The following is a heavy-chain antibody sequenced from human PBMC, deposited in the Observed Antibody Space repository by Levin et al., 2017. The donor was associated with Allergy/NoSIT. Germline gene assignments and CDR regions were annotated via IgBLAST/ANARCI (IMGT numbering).Heavy chain of an antibody. Sequence: ASVKVSCAASGFTFSSYAMHWVRQAPGKGLEYVSAISSNGGSTYYANSVKGRFTISRDNSKNTLYLQMGSLRAEDMAVYYCARVGPCSSTSCYVPVGYGMDVWGQGTTVTVSS. CDR3: ARVGPCSSTSCYVPVGYGMDV. J-gene: IGHJ6*02. CDR2: ISSNGGST. CDR1: GFTFSSYA. V-gene: IGHV3-64*01. D-gene: IGHD2-2*01.